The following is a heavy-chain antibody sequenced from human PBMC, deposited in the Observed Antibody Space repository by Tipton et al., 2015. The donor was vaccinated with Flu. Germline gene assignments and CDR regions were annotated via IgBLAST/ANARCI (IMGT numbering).Heavy chain of an antibody. D-gene: IGHD4-17*01. J-gene: IGHJ5*02. V-gene: IGHV4-31*01. CDR2: IYYSGST. Sequence: TLSLTCTVSGGSISSGGYYWSWIRQHPGKGLEWIGYIYYSGSTYYNPSLKSLVTISVDTSKNQFSLKLSSVTAADTAVYYCARVATTVTIWAWGQGTLVTVSS. CDR3: ARVATTVTIWA. CDR1: GGSISSGGYY.